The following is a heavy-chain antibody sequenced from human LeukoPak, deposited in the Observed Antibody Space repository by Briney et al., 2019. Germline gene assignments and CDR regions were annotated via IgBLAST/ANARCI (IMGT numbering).Heavy chain of an antibody. CDR2: ISGSGGST. D-gene: IGHD3-16*01. CDR1: GFTFSSYG. J-gene: IGHJ1*01. V-gene: IGHV3-23*01. Sequence: QPGGSLRLSCAASGFTFSSYGMSWVRQAPGKGLEWVSAISGSGGSTYYADSVKGRFTISRDNSKNNVYLQMNSLSDEDRAIYYCVKDSDWGRYDDWGQGTVVTVSS. CDR3: VKDSDWGRYDD.